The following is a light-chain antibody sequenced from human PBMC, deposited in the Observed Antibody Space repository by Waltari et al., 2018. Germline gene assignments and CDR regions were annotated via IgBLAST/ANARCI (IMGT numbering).Light chain of an antibody. CDR2: VNSDGSH. CDR3: QTGGHGTWV. CDR1: SGHSNNI. Sequence: QLVVTQSPSASSSLGASVKLTCTLTSGHSNNIIAWLQQRPEKGPRYLMKVNSDGSHIRGDEIPYRFSGSSSGTAPYLTISSLQSEDEADYYCQTGGHGTWVFGGGTKLTVL. V-gene: IGLV4-69*01. J-gene: IGLJ3*02.